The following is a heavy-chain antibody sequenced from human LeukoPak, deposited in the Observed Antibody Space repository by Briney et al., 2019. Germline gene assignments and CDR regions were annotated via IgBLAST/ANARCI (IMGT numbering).Heavy chain of an antibody. CDR1: GFTFSRHG. V-gene: IGHV3-30*02. D-gene: IGHD3-16*01. J-gene: IGHJ3*02. CDR3: AKIPLWGSSLNDAFDI. Sequence: GGSLRLSCEGSGFTFSRHGMHWVRQDPGKGLELVTFIAFDGSDKHYADSVKGRFTISRDNSKNTVYLQMSSLRAEDTAVYYCAKIPLWGSSLNDAFDIWGQGTMVTVSS. CDR2: IAFDGSDK.